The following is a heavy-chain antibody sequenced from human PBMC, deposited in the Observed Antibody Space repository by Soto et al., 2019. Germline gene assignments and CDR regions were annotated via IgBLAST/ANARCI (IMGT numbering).Heavy chain of an antibody. CDR1: GFTFNTYG. V-gene: IGHV3-23*01. J-gene: IGHJ4*02. CDR3: ARIGPYCGGDCYPDFDF. D-gene: IGHD2-21*02. Sequence: GGSLRLSCAASGFTFNTYGMTWVRQAPGKGLEWVSTVSGSGGGTYYADSVKGRFTISRVNSKNTMYLQMSNLRAEDTAVYFCARIGPYCGGDCYPDFDFWGLGTPVTVYS. CDR2: VSGSGGGT.